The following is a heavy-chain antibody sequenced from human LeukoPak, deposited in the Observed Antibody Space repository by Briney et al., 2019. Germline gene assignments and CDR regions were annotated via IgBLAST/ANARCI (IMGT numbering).Heavy chain of an antibody. Sequence: SGPTLVKPTQTLSLTCTFSGFSLSTSGVGVGCIRQPPGKALEWLALIYWYDDKRYSPSLKSRLTITEDTSIHKEILRMTNMDPVDTATYYCAHINRAFDIWGQGTMVTVSS. CDR2: IYWYDDK. CDR1: GFSLSTSGVG. J-gene: IGHJ3*02. CDR3: AHINRAFDI. V-gene: IGHV2-5*01.